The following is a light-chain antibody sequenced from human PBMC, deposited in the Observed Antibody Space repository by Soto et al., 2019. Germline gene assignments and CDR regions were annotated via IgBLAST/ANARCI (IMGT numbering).Light chain of an antibody. CDR2: DAS. J-gene: IGKJ2*01. Sequence: EIVLTQSPGTLSLSPGERATLSCRASKTVSSNLDRYQQRPGQAPRLLNYDASRRASGIPDRFCGSGSGTNFTRAISRLELEDCAVYYCQLFGISYTCGQGTKLEIK. CDR1: KTVSSN. CDR3: QLFGISYT. V-gene: IGKV3-20*01.